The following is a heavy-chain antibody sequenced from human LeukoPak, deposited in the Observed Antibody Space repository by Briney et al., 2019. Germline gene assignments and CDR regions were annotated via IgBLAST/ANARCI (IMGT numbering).Heavy chain of an antibody. Sequence: PGGSLRLSCAAPGFTFSSYGMTWVRQAPGKGLEWVSYISSSSSTIYYADSVKGRFTISRDNSKNTLYLQMNSLRAEDTAVYYCAKYYGDNDYWGQGTLVTVSS. CDR2: ISSSSSTI. J-gene: IGHJ4*02. CDR3: AKYYGDNDY. CDR1: GFTFSSYG. D-gene: IGHD4-17*01. V-gene: IGHV3-48*01.